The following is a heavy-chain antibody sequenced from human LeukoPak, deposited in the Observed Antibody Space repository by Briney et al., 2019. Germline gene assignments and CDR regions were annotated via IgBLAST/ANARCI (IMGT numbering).Heavy chain of an antibody. CDR1: GFTFSDYY. CDR2: INHSGST. Sequence: GSLRLSCAASGFTFSDYYMSWIRQPPGKGLEWIGEINHSGSTNYNPSLKSRVTISVDTSKNQFSLKLTSATAADTAVYYCARPGIVATISYWYFDLWGRGTLVTVSS. D-gene: IGHD5-12*01. CDR3: ARPGIVATISYWYFDL. J-gene: IGHJ2*01. V-gene: IGHV4-34*01.